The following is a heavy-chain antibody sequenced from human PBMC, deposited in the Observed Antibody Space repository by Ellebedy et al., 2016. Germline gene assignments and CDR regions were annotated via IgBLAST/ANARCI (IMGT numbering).Heavy chain of an antibody. J-gene: IGHJ5*02. Sequence: GESLKISCKGSGYSFTSYWIGWVRQMPGKGLEWMGIIYPGYSDTRYSPSFQGQVPISADKSSSTAYLQWSSLKASDTAMYYCARMVPVTTLDWFDPWGQGTLVTVSS. CDR3: ARMVPVTTLDWFDP. CDR1: GYSFTSYW. D-gene: IGHD4-11*01. CDR2: IYPGYSDT. V-gene: IGHV5-51*01.